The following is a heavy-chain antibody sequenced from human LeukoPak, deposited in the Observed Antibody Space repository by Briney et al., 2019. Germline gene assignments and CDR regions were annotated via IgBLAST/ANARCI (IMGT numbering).Heavy chain of an antibody. CDR2: INPNSGGT. CDR3: AREGCSSTSCYTGGIDY. Sequence: ASVKVSCKASGYTFTGYYMHWVRQAPGQGLEWMGWINPNSGGTNYAQKFQGRVTMTRDTSISTAYMELSRLRSDDTAVYYCAREGCSSTSCYTGGIDYWGQGTLVTVSS. CDR1: GYTFTGYY. V-gene: IGHV1-2*02. D-gene: IGHD2-2*02. J-gene: IGHJ4*02.